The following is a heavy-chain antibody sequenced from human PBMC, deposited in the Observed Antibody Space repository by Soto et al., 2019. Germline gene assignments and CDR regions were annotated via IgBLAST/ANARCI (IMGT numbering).Heavy chain of an antibody. V-gene: IGHV4-59*01. CDR2: IYYSGST. D-gene: IGHD3-22*01. J-gene: IGHJ5*02. Sequence: PSATLSLTCSFSGGSIISYYWSWIRQPPGKGLEWIGYIYYSGSTNYNPSLKSRVTISVDTSKNQFSLKLSSVTAADTAVYYCARDYYDSSGYYPLAAWGQGTLVTVSS. CDR3: ARDYYDSSGYYPLAA. CDR1: GGSIISYY.